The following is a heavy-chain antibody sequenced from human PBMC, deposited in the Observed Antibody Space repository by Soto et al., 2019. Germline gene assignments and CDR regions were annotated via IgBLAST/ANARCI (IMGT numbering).Heavy chain of an antibody. CDR2: INPSGGST. CDR1: GYTFTSPY. D-gene: IGHD2-15*01. V-gene: IGHV1-46*03. J-gene: IGHJ3*02. Sequence: ASVKVSCKASGYTFTSPYMHGVRQVLGQGLEWMGIINPSGGSTSYAQKFQGRVTMTRDTSTSTVYMELSSLRSEDTAVYYCARARGLVVVVAATPDAFDIWGQGTMVT. CDR3: ARARGLVVVVAATPDAFDI.